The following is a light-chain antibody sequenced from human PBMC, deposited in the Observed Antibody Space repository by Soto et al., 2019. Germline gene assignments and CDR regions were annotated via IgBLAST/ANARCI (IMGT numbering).Light chain of an antibody. J-gene: IGLJ1*01. V-gene: IGLV2-18*02. CDR2: EVS. CDR1: SSDVGSYNR. CDR3: NSYTGSSTCV. Sequence: QSALTQPPSVSGSPGQSVAISCTGTSSDVGSYNRVSWYQQPPGAAPKLMIYEVSNRPSGVPDRFSGPKSGNTASLTISGLQAEDEADYYCNSYTGSSTCVFGTGTKLTVL.